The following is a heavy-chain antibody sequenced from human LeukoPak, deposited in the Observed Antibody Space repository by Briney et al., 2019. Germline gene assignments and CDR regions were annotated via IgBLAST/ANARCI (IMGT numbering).Heavy chain of an antibody. CDR3: ARPTYCGSDCYFNFDY. J-gene: IGHJ4*02. D-gene: IGHD2-21*02. Sequence: ASVKVSCKTSGYTFATYFMHWVRQAPGQGLEWMGYIKPNSGVTNYAQKFRGRVTMTWDTSISTAYIELSGLTSDDTAIYYSARPTYCGSDCYFNFDYWGQGTLVTVSS. V-gene: IGHV1-2*02. CDR1: GYTFATYF. CDR2: IKPNSGVT.